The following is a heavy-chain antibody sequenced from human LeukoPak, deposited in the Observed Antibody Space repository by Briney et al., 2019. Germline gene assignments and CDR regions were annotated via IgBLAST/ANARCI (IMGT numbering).Heavy chain of an antibody. CDR1: RFTFSSYE. Sequence: PGGSLRLSCAASRFTFSSYEMNWVRQAPGKGLEWVSYISSSGSTIYYADSVKGRFTISRDNAKNSLYLQMNSLRAEDTAVYYCARDTIAVAGTLYYYYYYGMDVWGQGTTVTVSS. D-gene: IGHD6-19*01. J-gene: IGHJ6*02. CDR3: ARDTIAVAGTLYYYYYYGMDV. CDR2: ISSSGSTI. V-gene: IGHV3-48*03.